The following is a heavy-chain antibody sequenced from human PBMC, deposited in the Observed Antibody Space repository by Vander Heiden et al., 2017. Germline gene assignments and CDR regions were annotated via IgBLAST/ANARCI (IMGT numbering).Heavy chain of an antibody. J-gene: IGHJ4*02. CDR3: ARDPAYSSGFLDH. V-gene: IGHV1-18*01. CDR1: GYTFSNVG. CDR2: INVNNGDT. Sequence: QVQLVQSGGEVKKPGASVKVSCKAAGYTFSNVGITWVRQAPGQGLEWMGWINVNNGDTKYLQTFQGRVTLTTDTSTNTAYLELRSLRSDDTALYYCARDPAYSSGFLDHWGQGTLLTVSS. D-gene: IGHD6-19*01.